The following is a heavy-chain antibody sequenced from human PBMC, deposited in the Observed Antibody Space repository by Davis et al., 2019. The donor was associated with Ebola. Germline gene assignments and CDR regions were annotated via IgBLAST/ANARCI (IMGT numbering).Heavy chain of an antibody. Sequence: SLKISCAASGFTFDDYAMHWVRQAPGKGLEWVSGISWNSGSIGYADSVKGRFTISRDNAKNSLYLQMNSLRAEDTALYYCAKDIEVFYDSSGNFDYWGQETLVTVSS. CDR3: AKDIEVFYDSSGNFDY. D-gene: IGHD3-22*01. V-gene: IGHV3-9*01. J-gene: IGHJ4*02. CDR2: ISWNSGSI. CDR1: GFTFDDYA.